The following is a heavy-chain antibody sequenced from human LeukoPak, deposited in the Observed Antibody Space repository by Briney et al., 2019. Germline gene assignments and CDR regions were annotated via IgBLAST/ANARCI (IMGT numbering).Heavy chain of an antibody. J-gene: IGHJ4*02. V-gene: IGHV4-39*07. CDR2: INHSGST. Sequence: PSETLSLTCTVSGGSISSSSYYWGWIRQPPGKGLEWIGEINHSGSTNYNPSLKSRVTISVDTSKNQFSLKLSSVTAADTAVYYCAVLTGPRVVDYWGQGTLVTVSS. CDR1: GGSISSSSYY. D-gene: IGHD3-9*01. CDR3: AVLTGPRVVDY.